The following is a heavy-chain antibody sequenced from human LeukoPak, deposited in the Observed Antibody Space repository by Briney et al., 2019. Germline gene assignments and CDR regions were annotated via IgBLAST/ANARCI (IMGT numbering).Heavy chain of an antibody. CDR2: INPNSGGT. Sequence: ASVEVSCKASGYTFTGYYMHWVRQAPGQGLEWMGWINPNSGGTNYAQKFQGRVTMTRDTSISTAYMELSRLRSDDTAVYYCASGYSYGPKDAFDIWGQGTMVTVSS. CDR3: ASGYSYGPKDAFDI. D-gene: IGHD5-18*01. J-gene: IGHJ3*02. V-gene: IGHV1-2*02. CDR1: GYTFTGYY.